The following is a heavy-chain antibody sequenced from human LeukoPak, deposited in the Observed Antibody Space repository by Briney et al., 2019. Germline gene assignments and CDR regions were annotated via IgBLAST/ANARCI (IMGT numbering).Heavy chain of an antibody. CDR1: GFTLSSYS. V-gene: IGHV3-21*01. CDR2: ISSGSSYI. D-gene: IGHD6-19*01. CDR3: ARDWFDGSGWTLDY. Sequence: GGSLRLSCVASGFTLSSYSMNWVRQAPGKGLEWVSYISSGSSYIYYADSVKGRFTISRDNAKNSLYLRMNRLRAEDTAVYYCARDWFDGSGWTLDYWGQGTLVTVSS. J-gene: IGHJ4*02.